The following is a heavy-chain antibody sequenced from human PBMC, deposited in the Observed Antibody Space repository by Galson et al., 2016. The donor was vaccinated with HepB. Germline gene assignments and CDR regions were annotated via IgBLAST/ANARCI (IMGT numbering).Heavy chain of an antibody. CDR3: AKETSNWGQYYFDY. CDR1: GFIFSDYG. J-gene: IGHJ4*02. D-gene: IGHD3-16*01. Sequence: SLRLSCAASGFIFSDYGMHWVRQAPGKGLEWVAVVWHDGSNINYVDSVKGRFTISRDNVKNTPDLQMNSLRAEDTAVYYCAKETSNWGQYYFDYWGQGTLVSVSS. CDR2: VWHDGSNI. V-gene: IGHV3-33*06.